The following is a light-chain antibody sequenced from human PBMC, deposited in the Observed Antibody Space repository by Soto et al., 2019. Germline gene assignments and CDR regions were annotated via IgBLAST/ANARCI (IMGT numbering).Light chain of an antibody. CDR3: QQRTNWLT. V-gene: IGKV3-11*01. CDR2: DAT. Sequence: EIVLTQSPATLSLSPGERATLSCRASQSVTWYLAWYQQKPGQAPRLLIYDATNRATGIPARFSGSGSGTDFTLTISSLAPEDFAVYYCQQRTNWLTFGGGTRLEI. CDR1: QSVTWY. J-gene: IGKJ4*01.